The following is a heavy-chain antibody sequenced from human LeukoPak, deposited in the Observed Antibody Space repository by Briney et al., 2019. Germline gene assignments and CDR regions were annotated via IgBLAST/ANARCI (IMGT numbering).Heavy chain of an antibody. V-gene: IGHV1-2*02. CDR2: INPSSGGT. CDR1: GYTFTGYY. CDR3: ARIDFWSGNGQD. J-gene: IGHJ4*02. Sequence: ASVKVSCKASGYTFTGYYMHWVRQAPGQGLEWMGWINPSSGGTNYAQKFQGRVTMTRDTSISTAYMELSRLRYGDTAVYYCARIDFWSGNGQDWGQGTLVTVSS. D-gene: IGHD3-3*01.